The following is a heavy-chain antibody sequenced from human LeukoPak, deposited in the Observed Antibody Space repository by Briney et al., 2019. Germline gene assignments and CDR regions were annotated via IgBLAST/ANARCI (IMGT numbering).Heavy chain of an antibody. Sequence: SETLSLTCTVSDDSISNNNYYWSWIRQPAGKGLEWIGRIYTSGNTNYNPSLKSRVTMSIDTSKNQFSLKLSSVTAADTAVYYCARAGYYLFDYWGQGTLVTVSS. CDR3: ARAGYYLFDY. V-gene: IGHV4-61*02. J-gene: IGHJ4*02. CDR1: DDSISNNNYY. D-gene: IGHD3-22*01. CDR2: IYTSGNT.